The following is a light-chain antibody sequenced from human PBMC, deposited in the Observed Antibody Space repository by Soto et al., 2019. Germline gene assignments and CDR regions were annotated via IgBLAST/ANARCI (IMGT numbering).Light chain of an antibody. CDR3: QQYGRAPIT. V-gene: IGKV3-20*01. Sequence: ELVLTQSPGSLSLSPGERATLSCKTSQSSGSNFVAWYQQKPGQAPRLLIYGASTRATGIPDRFSGSGSGTDFTLTINRLEPEDSAVYYCQQYGRAPITFGQGTRLEI. CDR1: QSSGSNF. J-gene: IGKJ5*01. CDR2: GAS.